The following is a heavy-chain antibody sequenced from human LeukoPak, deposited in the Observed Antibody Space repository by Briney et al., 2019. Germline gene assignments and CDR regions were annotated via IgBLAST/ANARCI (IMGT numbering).Heavy chain of an antibody. J-gene: IGHJ4*02. CDR2: INSDGSST. V-gene: IGHV3-74*01. CDR1: GFTFSSYW. CDR3: AREKDIVVVPAVELDY. D-gene: IGHD2-2*01. Sequence: AGGSLRLSCAASGFTFSSYWMHWVRQAPGKGLVWVSRINSDGSSTSYADSVKGRFTISRDNAKNTPYLQMNSLRAEDTAVYYCAREKDIVVVPAVELDYWGQGTLVTVSS.